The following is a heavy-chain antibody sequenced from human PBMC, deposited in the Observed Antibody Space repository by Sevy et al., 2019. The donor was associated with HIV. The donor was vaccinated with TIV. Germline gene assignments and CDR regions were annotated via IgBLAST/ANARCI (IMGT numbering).Heavy chain of an antibody. Sequence: GGSLRLSCAASGFTFDDYAMHRVRRAPGKGLVWGSGISWNSGSIGYADSVKGRFTISRDNAKNSLYLQMTSLRAEDTALYYCAKDSAIFGVVIITGCFLAYWGQGTLVNVYS. V-gene: IGHV3-9*01. D-gene: IGHD3-3*01. CDR2: ISWNSGSI. CDR1: GFTFDDYA. CDR3: AKDSAIFGVVIITGCFLAY. J-gene: IGHJ4*02.